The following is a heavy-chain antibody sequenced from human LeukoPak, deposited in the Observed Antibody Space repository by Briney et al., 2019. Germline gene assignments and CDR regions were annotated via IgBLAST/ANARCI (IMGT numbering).Heavy chain of an antibody. D-gene: IGHD3-16*01. CDR3: ARETRRGDAFDI. CDR1: GSTFSNYA. CDR2: ISSNGGST. Sequence: GRSLRLSCAASGSTFSNYAMHWVRQVPGKRLEYVSAISSNGGSTYYANSVKGRFTISRDKSKNTVYLKMGSLRAEDMAVYYCARETRRGDAFDIWGQGTMVTVSS. V-gene: IGHV3-64*01. J-gene: IGHJ3*02.